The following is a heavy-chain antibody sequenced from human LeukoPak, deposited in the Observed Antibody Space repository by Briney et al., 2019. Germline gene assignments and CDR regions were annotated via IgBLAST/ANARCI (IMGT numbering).Heavy chain of an antibody. CDR3: AREDDSSGYYLFDY. CDR1: GGSISSYY. CDR2: IYYSGST. Sequence: SETLSLTCTVSGGSISSYYWSWIRQPPGKGLEWIGYIYYSGSTNYNPSLKSRVTISVDTSKNQFSLKLSSVTAADTAVYYCAREDDSSGYYLFDYWGQGTLVTVSS. J-gene: IGHJ4*02. V-gene: IGHV4-59*01. D-gene: IGHD3-22*01.